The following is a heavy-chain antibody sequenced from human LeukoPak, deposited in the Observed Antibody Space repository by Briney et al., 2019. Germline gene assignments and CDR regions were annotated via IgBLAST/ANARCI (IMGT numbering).Heavy chain of an antibody. CDR1: GFTFSSYG. CDR2: IWYDGSNK. CDR3: AKGPGGLRFLEWSPFFDY. J-gene: IGHJ4*02. Sequence: GGSLRLSCAASGFTFSSYGMHWVRQAPGKGLEWVAVIWYDGSNKYYADSVKGRFTISRDNSKNTLYLQMNSLRAEDTAVYYCAKGPGGLRFLEWSPFFDYWGQGTLVTVSS. V-gene: IGHV3-30*02. D-gene: IGHD3-3*01.